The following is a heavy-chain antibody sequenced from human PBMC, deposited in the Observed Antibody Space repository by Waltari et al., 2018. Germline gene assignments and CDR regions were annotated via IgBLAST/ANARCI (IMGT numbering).Heavy chain of an antibody. CDR1: GGSISSSSYY. CDR3: ASWGYSSGWHFDY. J-gene: IGHJ4*02. V-gene: IGHV4-39*01. Sequence: QLQLQESGPGLVKPSETLSLTCTVSGGSISSSSYYWGWIRQPPGTGLEWIGRIYYRGSTYYTPSLNSRGTISVDTSKNQCSLKLSSVTAADTAVYYCASWGYSSGWHFDYWGQGTLVTVSS. D-gene: IGHD6-19*01. CDR2: IYYRGST.